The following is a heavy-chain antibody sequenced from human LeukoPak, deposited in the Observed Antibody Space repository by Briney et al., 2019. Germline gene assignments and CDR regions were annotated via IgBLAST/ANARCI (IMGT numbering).Heavy chain of an antibody. CDR1: GGSLSSSSYY. CDR2: IYYGGST. D-gene: IGHD3-22*01. CDR3: ARVRQDYYDSSGSDAFDI. Sequence: SETLSLTCTVSGGSLSSSSYYWGWIRQPPGKGLEWIGSIYYGGSTYYNSSLKSRVTISVDTSKNQFSLKLSSVTAADTAVYYCARVRQDYYDSSGSDAFDIWGQGTVVTVSS. J-gene: IGHJ3*02. V-gene: IGHV4-39*07.